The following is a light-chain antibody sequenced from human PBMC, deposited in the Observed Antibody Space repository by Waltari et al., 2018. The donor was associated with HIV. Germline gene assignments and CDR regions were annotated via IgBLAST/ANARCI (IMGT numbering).Light chain of an antibody. CDR1: SPNNARYY. Sequence: QSVLTQPPSASGTPGHRFTIPRSGSSPNNARYYVYWYQQLPGTAPKLLIYRNNQRPSGVPDRFSGSKSGTSASVAISGLRSEDEADYYCAAWDDSHYVFGTGTKVTVL. V-gene: IGLV1-47*01. CDR2: RNN. J-gene: IGLJ1*01. CDR3: AAWDDSHYV.